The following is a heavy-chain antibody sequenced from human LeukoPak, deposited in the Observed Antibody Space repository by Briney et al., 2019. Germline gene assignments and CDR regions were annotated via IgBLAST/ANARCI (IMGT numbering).Heavy chain of an antibody. D-gene: IGHD5-12*01. CDR1: GFIFSQYS. J-gene: IGHJ5*02. Sequence: GGSLRLSCAASGFIFSQYSMNWVRQAPGKGLEWVSHIRSSSETFYADSVKSRFTISRDNARNSLYLQMNNLRGEDTAIYYCARDAGNSGYGCDLWGQGTLVTVSS. CDR2: IRSSSET. CDR3: ARDAGNSGYGCDL. V-gene: IGHV3-48*01.